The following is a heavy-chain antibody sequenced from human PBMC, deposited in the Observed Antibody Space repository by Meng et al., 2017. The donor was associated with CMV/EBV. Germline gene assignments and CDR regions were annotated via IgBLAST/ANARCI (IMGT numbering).Heavy chain of an antibody. CDR2: IYSSGNT. V-gene: IGHV4-39*07. D-gene: IGHD2-15*01. CDR3: ARDHPVRGGHDAFHI. Sequence: SQTLSLTCSVSGGSITSETFYCGWIRQSPGKGLEWIASIYSSGNTYYNPSLKSRVTISADTSKNQFSLNLTSVTAADTAVYFCARDHPVRGGHDAFHIWGQGTLVTVSS. J-gene: IGHJ3*02. CDR1: GGSITSETFY.